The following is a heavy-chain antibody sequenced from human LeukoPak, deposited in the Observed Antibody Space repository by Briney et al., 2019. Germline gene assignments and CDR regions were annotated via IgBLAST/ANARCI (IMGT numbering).Heavy chain of an antibody. CDR1: GFTLSIYW. J-gene: IGHJ4*02. CDR3: ARDEGNDYLWGSFDY. Sequence: GGSLRLSCAASGFTLSIYWMSWVRQAPGKGLEWVANIKQDGSESHYVDSVKGRFTISRDNAKNSVSLQMNSLRAEDTAVYYCARDEGNDYLWGSFDYWGQGTLVTVSS. CDR2: IKQDGSES. V-gene: IGHV3-7*01. D-gene: IGHD3-16*01.